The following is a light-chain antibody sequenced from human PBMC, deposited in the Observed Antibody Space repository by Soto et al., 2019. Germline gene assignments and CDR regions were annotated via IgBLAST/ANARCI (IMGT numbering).Light chain of an antibody. J-gene: IGKJ3*01. CDR2: GAS. V-gene: IGKV3-15*01. Sequence: EIVMTQSPATLSVSPGERATLSCRASQSVSSNLAWYQQKPARAPRLLIFGASTRATGIPARFSGSGSGTDFTLTISSLQSEDFAVYYCQQYNTWPFTFGPGTKVDIK. CDR1: QSVSSN. CDR3: QQYNTWPFT.